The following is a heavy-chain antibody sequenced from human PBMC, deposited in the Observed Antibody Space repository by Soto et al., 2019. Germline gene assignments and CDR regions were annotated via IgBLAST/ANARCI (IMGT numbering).Heavy chain of an antibody. CDR3: SKGIVVVVAATYYFDY. CDR2: IRGSGCST. CDR1: GFTFSSYA. J-gene: IGHJ4*02. Sequence: GGSLRLSCAASGFTFSSYAMSWVRQAPGKGLEWVSAIRGSGCSTYYADSVKGRFTISRDNSKNTLYLQMNSLRAEDTAVYYCSKGIVVVVAATYYFDYWGQGTLVTVSS. V-gene: IGHV3-23*01. D-gene: IGHD2-15*01.